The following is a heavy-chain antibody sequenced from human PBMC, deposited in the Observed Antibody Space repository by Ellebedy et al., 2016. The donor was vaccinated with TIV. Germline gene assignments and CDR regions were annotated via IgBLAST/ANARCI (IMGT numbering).Heavy chain of an antibody. V-gene: IGHV4-38-2*02. D-gene: IGHD1-26*01. J-gene: IGHJ4*02. Sequence: MPSETLSLTCTVSGYSINSGYYWGWIRQPPGKGLEWIGSIYYDGSTYYNPSLKSRVTMSVDTSKNRFSLKLSSVTAADTAVYYCARDGTRDYWGQGTLVTVSS. CDR2: IYYDGST. CDR3: ARDGTRDY. CDR1: GYSINSGYY.